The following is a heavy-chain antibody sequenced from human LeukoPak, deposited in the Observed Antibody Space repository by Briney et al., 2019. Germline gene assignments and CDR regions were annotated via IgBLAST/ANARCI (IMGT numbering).Heavy chain of an antibody. J-gene: IGHJ4*02. V-gene: IGHV3-49*04. CDR3: TTITGFDY. CDR1: GFTVGGYA. Sequence: GRSLRLSCTASGFTVGGYAMGWVRQAPGKGLEWVGFIRSKAYGGTTEYAASVKGRFTISRDDSKSIAYLQMNSLKTEDTAVYYCTTITGFDYWGEGTLVTVSS. CDR2: IRSKAYGGTT. D-gene: IGHD5-12*01.